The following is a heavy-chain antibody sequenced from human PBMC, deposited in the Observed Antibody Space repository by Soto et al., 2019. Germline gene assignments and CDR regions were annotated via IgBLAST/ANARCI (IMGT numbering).Heavy chain of an antibody. CDR3: ARGSGWQLTE. D-gene: IGHD2-15*01. CDR1: GFSFTSYP. CDR2: ISYDGSNE. Sequence: QVQLVESGGGVVQPGRSLRLSCATSGFSFTSYPIHWVRQAPGKGLEWVAVISYDGSNEYYADSAKGRSTTSRDSPKNTAYLQMSGLRPEDTAVYYCARGSGWQLTEWGQGALVTVSS. J-gene: IGHJ4*02. V-gene: IGHV3-30*03.